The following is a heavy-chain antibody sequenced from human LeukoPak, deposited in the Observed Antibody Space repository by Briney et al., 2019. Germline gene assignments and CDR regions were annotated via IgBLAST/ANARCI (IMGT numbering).Heavy chain of an antibody. CDR2: FDPEDGET. V-gene: IGHV1-24*01. CDR1: GYTLTELS. D-gene: IGHD6-13*01. CDR3: ARAGRQLGYFDY. J-gene: IGHJ4*02. Sequence: ASVRVSCKVSGYTLTELSMHWVRQAPGKGLEWMGGFDPEDGETIYAQKFQGRVTMTTDTSTSTAYMELRSLRSDDTAVYYCARAGRQLGYFDYWGQGTLVTVSS.